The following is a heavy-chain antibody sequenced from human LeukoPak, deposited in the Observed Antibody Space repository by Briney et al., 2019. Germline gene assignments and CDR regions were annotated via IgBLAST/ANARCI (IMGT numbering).Heavy chain of an antibody. CDR2: ITSTSSYI. CDR1: GFAFSSYA. J-gene: IGHJ5*02. V-gene: IGHV3-21*01. D-gene: IGHD2-2*03. CDR3: ARDDGGYCSSTSCYLGWFGP. Sequence: GGSLRLSCAASGFAFSSYAMNWVRQAPGKGLEWVSSITSTSSYIYYADSVKGRFTISRDNAKNSLYLQMNSLRAEDTAVYYCARDDGGYCSSTSCYLGWFGPWGQGTLVTVSS.